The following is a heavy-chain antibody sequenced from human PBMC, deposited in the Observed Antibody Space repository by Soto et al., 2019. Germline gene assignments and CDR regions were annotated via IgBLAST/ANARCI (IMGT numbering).Heavy chain of an antibody. Sequence: ASVKVSCKASEYSFPDYHIHWVRQAPGQGLEWLGRINPKSGGTSTAQKFQGWVTMTTDTSISTASMELTRLTSDDTAIYYCARGDSTDCSNGVCSFFYNHDMDVWGQGTTVTVSS. J-gene: IGHJ6*02. CDR3: ARGDSTDCSNGVCSFFYNHDMDV. D-gene: IGHD2-8*01. CDR1: EYSFPDYH. CDR2: INPKSGGT. V-gene: IGHV1-2*04.